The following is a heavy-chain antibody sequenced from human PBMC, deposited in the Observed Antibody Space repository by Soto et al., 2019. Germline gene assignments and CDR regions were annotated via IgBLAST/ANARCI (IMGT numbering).Heavy chain of an antibody. CDR1: GYTFTSYG. Sequence: QVQLVQSGAEVKKPGASVKVACKASGYTFTSYGISWVRQAPGQGLEWMGWISAYNGNTNYAQKLQGRVTVTTDTSTSTAYMELRSLRSGDTAVYYCARSFIGYDILTGFGTPHYFDYWGQGTLVTVSS. CDR2: ISAYNGNT. V-gene: IGHV1-18*01. J-gene: IGHJ4*02. CDR3: ARSFIGYDILTGFGTPHYFDY. D-gene: IGHD3-9*01.